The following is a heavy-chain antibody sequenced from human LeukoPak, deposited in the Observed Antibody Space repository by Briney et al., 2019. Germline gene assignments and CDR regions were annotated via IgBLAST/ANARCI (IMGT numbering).Heavy chain of an antibody. D-gene: IGHD7-27*01. V-gene: IGHV3-64D*06. J-gene: IGHJ4*02. CDR3: LKDRLGAGDY. CDR1: GFTFSSYA. Sequence: GGSLRLSCSASGFTFSSYAMHWVRHAPGRGLEYVSAITSNGDTTYYADSVKGRLTISRDNSKNTLYLQMTSLRAEDTAIYYCLKDRLGAGDYWGQGTMVTVCS. CDR2: ITSNGDTT.